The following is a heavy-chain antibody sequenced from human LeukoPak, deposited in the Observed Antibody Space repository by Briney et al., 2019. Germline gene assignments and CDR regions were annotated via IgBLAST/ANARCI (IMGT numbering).Heavy chain of an antibody. CDR3: AKGTMTTGRGY. J-gene: IGHJ4*02. D-gene: IGHD4-17*01. V-gene: IGHV3-23*01. CDR2: ISGSGGST. CDR1: GFTFSSYA. Sequence: QTGGSLRLSCAASGFTFSSYAMSWVRQAPGKGLEWVSAISGSGGSTYYADSVKGRFSISRDNSKNALYLQINSLRVEDTAVYYCAKGTMTTGRGYWGQGTLVTVSS.